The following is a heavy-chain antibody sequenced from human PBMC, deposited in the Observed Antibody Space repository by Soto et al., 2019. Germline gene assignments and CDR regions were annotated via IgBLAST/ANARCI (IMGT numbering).Heavy chain of an antibody. V-gene: IGHV1-18*04. CDR3: ARLSVDYDILTGLAGGDYYYGMDV. Sequence: ASVKVSCKASGYTFTSYGISWVRQAPGQGXEWMGWISAYNGNTNYAQKLQGRVTMTTDTSTSTAYMELRSLRSDDTAVYYCARLSVDYDILTGLAGGDYYYGMDVWGQGTTVTVSS. CDR2: ISAYNGNT. D-gene: IGHD3-9*01. J-gene: IGHJ6*02. CDR1: GYTFTSYG.